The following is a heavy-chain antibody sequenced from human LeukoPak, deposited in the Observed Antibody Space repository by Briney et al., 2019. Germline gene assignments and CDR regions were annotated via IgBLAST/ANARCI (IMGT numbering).Heavy chain of an antibody. D-gene: IGHD6-19*01. J-gene: IGHJ4*02. CDR1: GLTFSSSW. CDR3: ARAVGGWQAIDY. Sequence: GGSLRLSCAASGLTFSSSWMNLVRQAPGKGLVWVSDINSDGSNTRYADSVRGRFTISRDNAKEMVHLQMNSLRAEDTAVYYCARAVGGWQAIDYWGQGTLVTVSS. V-gene: IGHV3-74*01. CDR2: INSDGSNT.